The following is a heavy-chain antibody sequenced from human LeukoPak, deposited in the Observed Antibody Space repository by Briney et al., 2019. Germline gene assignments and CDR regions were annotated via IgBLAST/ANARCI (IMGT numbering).Heavy chain of an antibody. Sequence: QPGGSLRLSCAASGFTFSSFWMHWVRQAPGKGLVWVSRINSVGSSTSYADSVKGRFTISRDNAKNTLYLQMNSLRAEDTAVYYCARERTSGWDAFDFWGQGTLVTVSP. CDR1: GFTFSSFW. CDR3: ARERTSGWDAFDF. J-gene: IGHJ4*02. V-gene: IGHV3-74*01. D-gene: IGHD6-19*01. CDR2: INSVGSST.